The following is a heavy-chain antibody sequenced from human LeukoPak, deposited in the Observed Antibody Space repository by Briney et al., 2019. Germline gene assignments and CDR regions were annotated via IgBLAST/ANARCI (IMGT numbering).Heavy chain of an antibody. V-gene: IGHV3-21*01. CDR3: ARDEYASSPGYFDY. CDR2: NSSSGSYI. J-gene: IGHJ4*02. D-gene: IGHD6-6*01. Sequence: GGSLRLSCAASGFTFSSYSMNWVRQAPGKGLEWVSCNSSSGSYIYYADSVKGRFTISRDNAKNSLYLQMNSLRAEDTAVYYCARDEYASSPGYFDYWGQGTLVTVSS. CDR1: GFTFSSYS.